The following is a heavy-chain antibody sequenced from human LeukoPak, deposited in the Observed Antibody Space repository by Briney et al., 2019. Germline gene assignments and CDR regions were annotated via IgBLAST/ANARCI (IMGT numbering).Heavy chain of an antibody. V-gene: IGHV3-30*04. D-gene: IGHD4-17*01. CDR2: MSYDGSNK. CDR1: GFTFSNYA. CDR3: AXVXPXXVTTLQYFDY. J-gene: IGHJ4*02. Sequence: SLXXXCAASGFTFSNYAMHWVRQAPGKGLEWVAVMSYDGSNKYYVDSVKGRFTISRENAKDTLYLQMNRLRDEDTEVYYCAXVXPXXVTTLQYFDYWGQGTLVTVSS.